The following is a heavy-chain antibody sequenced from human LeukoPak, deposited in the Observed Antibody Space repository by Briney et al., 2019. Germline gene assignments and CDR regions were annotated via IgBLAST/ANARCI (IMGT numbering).Heavy chain of an antibody. CDR3: ARDGLGLLVLDY. V-gene: IGHV3-30-3*01. CDR1: GFTFSSYA. D-gene: IGHD6-13*01. CDR2: ISYDGSNK. Sequence: GGSLRLSCAASGFTFSSYAMHWVRQAPGKGLEWVAVISYDGSNKYYADSVKGRFTISRDNSKNTLYLQMNSLRAEDTAVYYCARDGLGLLVLDYWGQGTLVTVSS. J-gene: IGHJ4*02.